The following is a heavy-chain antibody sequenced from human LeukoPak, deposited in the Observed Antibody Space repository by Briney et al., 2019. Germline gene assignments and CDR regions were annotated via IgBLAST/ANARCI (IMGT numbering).Heavy chain of an antibody. J-gene: IGHJ4*02. D-gene: IGHD6-13*01. V-gene: IGHV3-21*01. CDR1: GFTFSSYS. Sequence: GGSLRLSCAASGFTFSSYSMNWVRQAPGKGLEWVSSISSSSSYTYYADSVKGRFTISRDNAKNSLYLQMNSLRAEDTAVYYCASPTGYTVGDYWGQGTLVTVSS. CDR2: ISSSSSYT. CDR3: ASPTGYTVGDY.